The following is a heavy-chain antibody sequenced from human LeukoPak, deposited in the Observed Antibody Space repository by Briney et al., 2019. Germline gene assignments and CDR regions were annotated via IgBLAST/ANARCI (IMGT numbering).Heavy chain of an antibody. CDR3: ARQSYYYDSSGYYYDY. D-gene: IGHD3-22*01. V-gene: IGHV4-39*01. CDR2: IYYSGST. CDR1: GGSISSSSYY. Sequence: SETLSLTCTVSGGSISSSSYYWGWIRQPPGKGLEWIGCIYYSGSTYYNPSFKSRVTISVDTSKNQFSMMLSSVTAADTAVYYCARQSYYYDSSGYYYDYWGQGTLVTVSS. J-gene: IGHJ4*02.